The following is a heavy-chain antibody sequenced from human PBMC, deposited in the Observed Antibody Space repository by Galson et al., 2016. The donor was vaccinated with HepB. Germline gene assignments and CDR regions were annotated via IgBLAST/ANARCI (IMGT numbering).Heavy chain of an antibody. CDR3: TRPKTTAIGGRSDY. V-gene: IGHV3-73*01. CDR2: IRSKANSYAT. J-gene: IGHJ4*02. Sequence: LRLSCAASGFTFSGSAMHWVRQASGKGLEWVGRIRSKANSYATAYAASVKGRFTISRDDSKNTAYLQMNSLETEDTAVYYCTRPKTTAIGGRSDYWGQGTLVTVSS. CDR1: GFTFSGSA. D-gene: IGHD2-21*02.